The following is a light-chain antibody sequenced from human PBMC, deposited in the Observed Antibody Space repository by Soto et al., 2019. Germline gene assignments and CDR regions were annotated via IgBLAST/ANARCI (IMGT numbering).Light chain of an antibody. CDR3: QQYGSSPWT. CDR2: GAS. CDR1: QSVGSN. Sequence: ATLSCRASQSVGSNLAWYQQKPGQAPRLLIYGASSRATGIRDRFSGSGSGTDFTLTSSRLEPEDFSVDYCQQYGSSPWTFGQGTQVDIK. J-gene: IGKJ1*01. V-gene: IGKV3-20*01.